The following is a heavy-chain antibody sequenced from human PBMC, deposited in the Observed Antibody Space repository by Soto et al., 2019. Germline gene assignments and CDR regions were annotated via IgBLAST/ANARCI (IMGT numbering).Heavy chain of an antibody. D-gene: IGHD3-3*01. J-gene: IGHJ4*02. CDR2: FIPVYRTL. CDR3: ATGVIWIGYFTVDS. CDR1: GGSFGNSA. V-gene: IGHV1-69*13. Sequence: SVKVSCKVSGGSFGNSAINWVRQTPGQGLEWLGGFIPVYRTLNYAQKFQGRVTITADESTGTAYMTLSSLAYNDTVVYYCATGVIWIGYFTVDSWGQGTRVNVS.